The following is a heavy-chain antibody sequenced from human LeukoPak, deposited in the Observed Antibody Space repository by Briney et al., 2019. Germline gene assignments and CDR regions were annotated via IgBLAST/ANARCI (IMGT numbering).Heavy chain of an antibody. J-gene: IGHJ3*02. D-gene: IGHD3-22*01. CDR2: IIPIFGTA. Sequence: GASVKVSCKASGGTFSSYAISWVRQAPGQRLEWMGGIIPIFGTANYAQKFQGRVTLTTDASTSTAYMELSSLRSEDTAVYYCAVNYYYDSSGYRPYDAFDIWGQGTMVTVSS. CDR1: GGTFSSYA. V-gene: IGHV1-69*05. CDR3: AVNYYYDSSGYRPYDAFDI.